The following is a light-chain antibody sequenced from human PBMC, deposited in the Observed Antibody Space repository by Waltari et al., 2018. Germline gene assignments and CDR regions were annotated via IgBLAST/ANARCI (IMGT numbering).Light chain of an antibody. J-gene: IGKJ4*01. CDR3: QQYDGIVVT. CDR1: QTVSTIT. Sequence: ELVLTQSPGTLSLSPGDRATLSCRASQTVSTITLTWYQQKPGQAPRVLIYSTYNRDTGIPDRFSGSGSGTDFTLTINRLAPEDFAMYYCQQYDGIVVTFGGGTKVEI. V-gene: IGKV3-20*01. CDR2: STY.